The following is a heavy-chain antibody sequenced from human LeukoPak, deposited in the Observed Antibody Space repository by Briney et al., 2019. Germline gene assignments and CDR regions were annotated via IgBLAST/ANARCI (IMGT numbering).Heavy chain of an antibody. CDR2: IYPGDSDT. J-gene: IGHJ4*02. CDR3: AGQPDSSGSPLY. D-gene: IGHD3-22*01. CDR1: GYIFTSYW. Sequence: GESLKISCKASGYIFTSYWIGWVRQMPGKGLEWMGIIYPGDSDTRYSPSYQGQVTISADKYISTAYLQWSSLKASDTAMFYCAGQPDSSGSPLYWGQGTLVSVSS. V-gene: IGHV5-51*01.